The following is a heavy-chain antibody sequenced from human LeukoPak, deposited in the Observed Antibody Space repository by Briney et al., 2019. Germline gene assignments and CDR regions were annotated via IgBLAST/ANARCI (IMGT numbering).Heavy chain of an antibody. CDR2: ISYDGSNK. V-gene: IGHV3-30*03. CDR3: AHPLTGENYYDSSGQKRGFDY. Sequence: GGSLRLSCAASGFTFSSYGMHWVRQAPGKGLEWVAVISYDGSNKYYADSVKGRFTISRDNSKNTLYLQMNSLRAEDTAVYYCAHPLTGENYYDSSGQKRGFDYWGQGTLVTVSS. CDR1: GFTFSSYG. J-gene: IGHJ4*02. D-gene: IGHD3-22*01.